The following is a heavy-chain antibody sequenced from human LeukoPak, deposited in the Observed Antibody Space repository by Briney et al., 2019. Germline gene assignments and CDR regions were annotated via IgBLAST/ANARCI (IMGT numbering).Heavy chain of an antibody. CDR1: GGTLSSYA. CDR3: ARDRDYGSGPGI. D-gene: IGHD3-10*01. Sequence: ASVKVSCKASGGTLSSYAISWVRQAPGQGLEWMGRIIPIFGIANYAQKFQGRVTITADKSTSTAYMELSSLRSEDTAVYYCARDRDYGSGPGIWGQGTMVTVSS. J-gene: IGHJ3*02. V-gene: IGHV1-69*04. CDR2: IIPIFGIA.